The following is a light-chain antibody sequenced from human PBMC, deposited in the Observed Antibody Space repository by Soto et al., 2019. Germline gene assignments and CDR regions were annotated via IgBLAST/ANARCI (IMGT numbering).Light chain of an antibody. V-gene: IGKV1-5*03. CDR1: QSIINW. J-gene: IGKJ1*01. CDR3: QHYNSFPLT. Sequence: DIQMTQSPSTLSASVGDRVTITCRASQSIINWLGWYQQKPGKAPKLLIYKASSLESGVPSRFSGSGSGTDFTLTINRLQPDDFATYYCQHYNSFPLTFGQGTKVEIK. CDR2: KAS.